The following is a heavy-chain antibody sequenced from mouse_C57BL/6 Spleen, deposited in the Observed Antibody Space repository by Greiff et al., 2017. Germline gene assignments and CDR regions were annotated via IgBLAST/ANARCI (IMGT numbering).Heavy chain of an antibody. Sequence: EVQLQQSGTVLARPGASVKMSCKTSGYTFTSYWMHWVKQRPGQGLEWIGAIYPGNSDTSYNQKFKGKAKLTAVTSASTAYMELSSLTNEDSAVYYGTKLYYGSSSYYFDYWGQGTTLTVSS. CDR2: IYPGNSDT. J-gene: IGHJ2*01. D-gene: IGHD1-1*01. V-gene: IGHV1-5*01. CDR1: GYTFTSYW. CDR3: TKLYYGSSSYYFDY.